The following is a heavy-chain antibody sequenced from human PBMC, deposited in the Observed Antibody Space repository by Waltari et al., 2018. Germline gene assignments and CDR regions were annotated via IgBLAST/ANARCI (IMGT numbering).Heavy chain of an antibody. Sequence: EVQLLESGGGLVQHGGSLRLSCAASGFTFSSYAMRWVSKAHGKGLEWVSAISGSGGSTYYADSVKGRFTISRDNSKNTLYLQMNSLRAEDTAVYYCAKGRNSEYYYDSSGYYWGQGTLVTVSS. CDR1: GFTFSSYA. CDR2: ISGSGGST. D-gene: IGHD3-22*01. J-gene: IGHJ4*02. V-gene: IGHV3-23*01. CDR3: AKGRNSEYYYDSSGYY.